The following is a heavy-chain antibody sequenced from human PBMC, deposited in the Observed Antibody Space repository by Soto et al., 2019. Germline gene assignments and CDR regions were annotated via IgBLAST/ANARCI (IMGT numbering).Heavy chain of an antibody. CDR1: GGSISSSSYY. V-gene: IGHV4-39*01. CDR3: ARTQASLDYYYYYMDV. J-gene: IGHJ6*03. Sequence: TLSLTCTVPGGSISSSSYYWGWIRQPPGQGLEWIGSIYYSGSTYYNPSLKSRVTISVDTSKNQFSLKLSSVTAADTAVYYCARTQASLDYYYYYMDVWGKGTTVTVSS. CDR2: IYYSGST.